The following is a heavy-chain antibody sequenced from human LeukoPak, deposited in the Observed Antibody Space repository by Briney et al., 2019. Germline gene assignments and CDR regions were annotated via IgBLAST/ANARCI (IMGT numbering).Heavy chain of an antibody. V-gene: IGHV3-48*03. J-gene: IGHJ4*02. CDR3: ARGPSGNNNLWMDY. CDR2: ISSSGSTI. Sequence: GALRLSCAASGFTVSSYEMNWVRQAPGKGLEWISYISSSGSTIYYADSVKGRFTISRDNAKNSVYLQMNSLRAEDTAVYYCARGPSGNNNLWMDYWGQGTLVSVSS. D-gene: IGHD3-10*01. CDR1: GFTVSSYE.